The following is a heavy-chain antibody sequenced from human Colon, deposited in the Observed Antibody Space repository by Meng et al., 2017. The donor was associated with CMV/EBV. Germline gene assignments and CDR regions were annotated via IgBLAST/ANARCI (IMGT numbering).Heavy chain of an antibody. CDR2: INTRSSGT. V-gene: IGHV3-21*04. CDR1: GFTFSNYR. D-gene: IGHD2-21*01. CDR3: AKDRAYCGSFSCSPNYFDG. J-gene: IGHJ4*02. Sequence: GESLKISCAASGFTFSNYRMSWVRQAPGKGLEWVSSINTRSSGTFYADAVKGRFTISRDNSKNTLYLRMIDLRAEDTAMYYCAKDRAYCGSFSCSPNYFDGWGQGNLVTVSS.